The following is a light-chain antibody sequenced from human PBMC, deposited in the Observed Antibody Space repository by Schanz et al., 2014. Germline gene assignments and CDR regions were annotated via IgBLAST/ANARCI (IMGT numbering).Light chain of an antibody. J-gene: IGLJ2*01. CDR2: EVS. Sequence: QSALTQPASVSGSPGQSITISCTGTSSDVGGYNSVSWYQQHPGKAPKLMIYEVSKRPSGVSSRFSGSKSGNTASLTISRLQAEDEADYSCSSYALSTTFVIFGGGTKLTVL. CDR1: SSDVGGYNS. V-gene: IGLV2-23*02. CDR3: SSYALSTTFVI.